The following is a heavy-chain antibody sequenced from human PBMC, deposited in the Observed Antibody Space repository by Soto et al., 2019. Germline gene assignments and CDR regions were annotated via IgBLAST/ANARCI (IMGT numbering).Heavy chain of an antibody. V-gene: IGHV1-69*06. D-gene: IGHD2-15*01. CDR3: ARGGQYCSGGSCYSYSRHYYGMDV. CDR2: IIPIFGTA. Sequence: SVKVSCKASGGTFSSYAISWVRQAPGQGLEWMGGIIPIFGTANYAQKFQGRVTITADKSTSTAYMELSSLRSEDTAVYYCARGGQYCSGGSCYSYSRHYYGMDVWGQGTTVTVSS. J-gene: IGHJ6*02. CDR1: GGTFSSYA.